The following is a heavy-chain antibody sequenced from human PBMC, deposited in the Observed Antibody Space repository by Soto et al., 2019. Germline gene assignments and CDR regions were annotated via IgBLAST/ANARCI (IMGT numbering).Heavy chain of an antibody. D-gene: IGHD2-15*01. CDR2: ISGSGGST. J-gene: IGHJ5*02. CDR3: AKAYCSGGSCSSPFDP. V-gene: IGHV3-23*01. CDR1: GFTFSSYA. Sequence: PGGSLRLSCAASGFTFSSYAMSWVRQAPGKGLEWVSAISGSGGSTYYADSVKGRFTISRDNSKNTLYLQMNSLRAEDTAVYYCAKAYCSGGSCSSPFDPWGQGTLVTVSS.